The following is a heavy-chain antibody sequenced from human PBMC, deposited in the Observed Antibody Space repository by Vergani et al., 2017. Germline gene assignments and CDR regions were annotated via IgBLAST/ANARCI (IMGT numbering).Heavy chain of an antibody. Sequence: EVQLLESGGGLVQPGGSLRLSCAASGFTFSSYWMHWVRQAPGKGLVWVSRINSDGSSTSYADSVKGRFTISRDNAKNTLYLQMNSLRAEDTAVYYCANGFDGYYYYGMDVWGQGTTVTVSS. D-gene: IGHD2-8*01. V-gene: IGHV3-74*02. J-gene: IGHJ6*02. CDR1: GFTFSSYW. CDR2: INSDGSST. CDR3: ANGFDGYYYYGMDV.